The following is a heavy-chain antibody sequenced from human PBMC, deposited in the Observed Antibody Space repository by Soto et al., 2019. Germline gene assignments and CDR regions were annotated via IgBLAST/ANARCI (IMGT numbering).Heavy chain of an antibody. Sequence: GGSLRLPCAASGFTFSSYAMHWVRQAPGKGLEWVAVISYDGSNKYYADSVKGRFTISRDNSKNTLYLQMNSLRAEDTAVYYCAREVRFLEWGGGYWGQGTLVTVSS. CDR3: AREVRFLEWGGGY. V-gene: IGHV3-30-3*01. CDR1: GFTFSSYA. D-gene: IGHD3-3*01. CDR2: ISYDGSNK. J-gene: IGHJ4*02.